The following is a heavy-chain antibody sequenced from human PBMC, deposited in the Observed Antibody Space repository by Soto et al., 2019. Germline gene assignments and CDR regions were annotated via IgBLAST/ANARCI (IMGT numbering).Heavy chain of an antibody. V-gene: IGHV1-8*01. CDR3: ARPGYCSGGSCPYGIEV. Sequence: ASVKVSCKASGYTFTSYDINWVRQATGQVLEWMGWMNPNSGNTGYAQKFQGRVTMTRNTSISTAYMELSSLISEDTAVYYCARPGYCSGGSCPYGIEVWGQGTTVTVSS. J-gene: IGHJ6*02. D-gene: IGHD2-15*01. CDR2: MNPNSGNT. CDR1: GYTFTSYD.